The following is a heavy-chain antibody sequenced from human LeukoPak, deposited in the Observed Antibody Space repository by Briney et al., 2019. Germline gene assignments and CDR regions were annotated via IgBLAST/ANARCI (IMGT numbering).Heavy chain of an antibody. Sequence: GGSLRLSCAASGFTFSSYGMHWVRQAPGKGLEWVAFIRYDGSNKYYADSVKGRFTISRDNSKNTLYLQMNSLRAEDTAVYYCAKDAYGDYGNWFDPWGQGTLVTVSS. CDR2: IRYDGSNK. J-gene: IGHJ5*02. CDR1: GFTFSSYG. CDR3: AKDAYGDYGNWFDP. V-gene: IGHV3-30*02. D-gene: IGHD4-17*01.